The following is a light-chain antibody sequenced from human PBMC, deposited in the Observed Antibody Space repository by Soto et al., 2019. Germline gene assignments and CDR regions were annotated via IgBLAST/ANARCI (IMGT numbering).Light chain of an antibody. CDR3: QQSYSPPSIT. V-gene: IGKV3-15*01. J-gene: IGKJ5*01. CDR1: QSVSSN. CDR2: GAS. Sequence: EIVMTQSPATLSVSPGERATLSCSASQSVSSNLAWYQQKPGQAPRLLIYGASTRATGIPARFSGSGSGTDFTLTIGSLQPEDFATYYCQQSYSPPSITFGQGTRLEIK.